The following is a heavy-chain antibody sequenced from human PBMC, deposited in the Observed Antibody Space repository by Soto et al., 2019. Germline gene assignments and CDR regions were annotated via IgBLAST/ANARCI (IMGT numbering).Heavy chain of an antibody. CDR2: INAGNGNT. D-gene: IGHD1-26*01. CDR1: GYTFTSYA. V-gene: IGHV1-3*01. Sequence: QVQLVQSGAEVKKPGASVKVSCKASGYTFTSYAMHWVRQAPGQRLEWMGWINAGNGNTKYSQKFQGRVTITRDTSASTAYVERSSLRSEDTAVYYCARGGSLYWYFDLWGRGTLVTVSS. CDR3: ARGGSLYWYFDL. J-gene: IGHJ2*01.